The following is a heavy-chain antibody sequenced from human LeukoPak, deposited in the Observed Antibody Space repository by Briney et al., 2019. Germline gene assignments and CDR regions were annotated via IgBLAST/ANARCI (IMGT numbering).Heavy chain of an antibody. CDR3: AREMATIAYFDY. CDR2: ISSNGGST. Sequence: GGSLRLSCSASGFTFSSYAMLWVRQAPGKGLEYVSVISSNGGSTYYADSVKGRFTISRDNSKNTLYLQMSSLRAEDTAVYYCAREMATIAYFDYWGQGTLVTVS. CDR1: GFTFSSYA. V-gene: IGHV3-64D*09. D-gene: IGHD5-24*01. J-gene: IGHJ4*02.